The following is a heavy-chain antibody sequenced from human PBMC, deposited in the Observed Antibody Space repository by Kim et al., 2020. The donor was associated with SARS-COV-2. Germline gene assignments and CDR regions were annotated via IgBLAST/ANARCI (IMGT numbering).Heavy chain of an antibody. CDR1: GGSISSSSYY. D-gene: IGHD5-18*01. J-gene: IGHJ5*02. Sequence: SETLSLTCTVSGGSISSSSYYWGWIRQPPGKGLEWIGSIYYSGSTYYNPSLKSRVTISVDTSKNQFSLKLSSVTAADTAVYYCARHRGYSYGPVRVPNWFDPWGQGTLVTVSS. V-gene: IGHV4-39*01. CDR2: IYYSGST. CDR3: ARHRGYSYGPVRVPNWFDP.